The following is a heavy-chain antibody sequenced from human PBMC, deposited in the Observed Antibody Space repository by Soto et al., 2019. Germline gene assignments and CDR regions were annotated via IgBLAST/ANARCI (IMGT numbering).Heavy chain of an antibody. CDR1: GYTFTSYG. CDR3: ARYLAYCGGDCYSRGMDV. J-gene: IGHJ6*02. CDR2: ISAYNGNT. V-gene: IGHV1-18*01. D-gene: IGHD2-21*02. Sequence: QVQLVQSGAEVKKPGASVKVSCKASGYTFTSYGISWVRQAPGQGLEWMGWISAYNGNTNYAQKLQGRVTMTTDTSTSTAYMELRSVRSDDTAVYYCARYLAYCGGDCYSRGMDVWGQGTTVTVSS.